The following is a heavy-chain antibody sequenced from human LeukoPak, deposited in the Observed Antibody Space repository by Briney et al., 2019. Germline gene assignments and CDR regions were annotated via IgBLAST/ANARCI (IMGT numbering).Heavy chain of an antibody. CDR3: ARVSGSPSRYYYGMDV. Sequence: ASVKVSCKASGYTFTCYYMHWVRQAPGQGLEWMGWINPNSGGTNYAQKFQGRVTMTRDTSISTAYMELSRLRSDDTAVYYCARVSGSPSRYYYGMDVWGQGTTVTVSS. CDR1: GYTFTCYY. D-gene: IGHD1-26*01. J-gene: IGHJ6*02. V-gene: IGHV1-2*02. CDR2: INPNSGGT.